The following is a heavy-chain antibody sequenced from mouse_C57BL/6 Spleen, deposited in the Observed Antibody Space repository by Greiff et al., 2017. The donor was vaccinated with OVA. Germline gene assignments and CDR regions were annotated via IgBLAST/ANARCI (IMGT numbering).Heavy chain of an antibody. CDR1: GYSITSGYY. Sequence: EVKLQESGPGLVKPSQSLSLTCSVTGYSITSGYYWNWIRQFPGNKLEWMGYISYDGSNNYNPSLKNRISITRDTSKNQFFLKLNSVTTEDTATYYGARGDDGGAYWGQGTLVTVSA. J-gene: IGHJ3*01. CDR2: ISYDGSN. CDR3: ARGDDGGAY. V-gene: IGHV3-6*01.